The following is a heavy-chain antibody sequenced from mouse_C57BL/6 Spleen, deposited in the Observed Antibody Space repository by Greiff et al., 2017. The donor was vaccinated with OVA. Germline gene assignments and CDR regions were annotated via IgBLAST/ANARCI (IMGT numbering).Heavy chain of an antibody. D-gene: IGHD2-2*01. J-gene: IGHJ2*01. CDR1: GYTFTSYW. Sequence: QVHVKQPGTELVKPGASVKLSCKASGYTFTSYWMHWVKQRPGQGLEWIGNINPSNGGTTYNEKFKSKATLTVDKSSSTAYMQLSSLTSEDSAVYYCARMVTTLYFDYWGQGTTLTVSS. V-gene: IGHV1-53*01. CDR3: ARMVTTLYFDY. CDR2: INPSNGGT.